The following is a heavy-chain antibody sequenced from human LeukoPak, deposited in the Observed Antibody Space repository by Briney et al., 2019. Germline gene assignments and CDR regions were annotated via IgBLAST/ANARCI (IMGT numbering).Heavy chain of an antibody. V-gene: IGHV3-30*04. CDR2: ISYDGSNK. CDR3: ARVTAVVGNHFDY. D-gene: IGHD6-19*01. J-gene: IGHJ4*02. CDR1: GFTFSTYA. Sequence: GESLRLSCAASGFTFSTYAMHWVRQASGRGLEWVAVISYDGSNKYYADSVKGRFTISRDNSKNTLYLQMNSLRAEDTAVYYCARVTAVVGNHFDYWGQGTLVTVSS.